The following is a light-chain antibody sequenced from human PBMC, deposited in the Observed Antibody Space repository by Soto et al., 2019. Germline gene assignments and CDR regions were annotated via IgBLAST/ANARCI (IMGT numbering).Light chain of an antibody. CDR2: EVT. CDR1: QTVSSS. CDR3: QQHINWPLT. J-gene: IGKJ4*01. V-gene: IGKV3-11*01. Sequence: EIVLTQSPATLSLSPRERATLSCRASQTVSSSLAWYQQKPGQAPRLLIYEVTNRATGIPARFSGSGSVADFTLTIRSLEPGDCALYYCQQHINWPLTFGGGTKV.